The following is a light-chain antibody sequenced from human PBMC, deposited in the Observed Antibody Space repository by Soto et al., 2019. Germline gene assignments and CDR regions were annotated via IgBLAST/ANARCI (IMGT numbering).Light chain of an antibody. V-gene: IGKV3-11*01. CDR3: QQYYSTPWT. Sequence: EIVLTQSPATLSLSPGDRATLSCRASHSVSSYLAWYQQRPGQAPRLLIYDVSNRATGIPARFSGSGSGTDFTLTISSLQAEDVAVYYCQQYYSTPWTFGQGTKVEIK. J-gene: IGKJ1*01. CDR1: HSVSSY. CDR2: DVS.